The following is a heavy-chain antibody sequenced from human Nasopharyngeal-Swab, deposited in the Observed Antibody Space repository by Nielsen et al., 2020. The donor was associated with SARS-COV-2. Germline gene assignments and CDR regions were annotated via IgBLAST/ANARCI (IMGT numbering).Heavy chain of an antibody. Sequence: GESLKISCAASGFTFSSYSINWVRQAPGKGLEWVSYISSSGSSIYYADSVKGRFTMSRDNAKNSLYLQMNSLRDEDTAVYYCARDYYDSSGYYYLYYYYGMDVWGQGTTVTVSS. CDR1: GFTFSSYS. CDR2: ISSSGSSI. D-gene: IGHD3-22*01. CDR3: ARDYYDSSGYYYLYYYYGMDV. J-gene: IGHJ6*02. V-gene: IGHV3-48*02.